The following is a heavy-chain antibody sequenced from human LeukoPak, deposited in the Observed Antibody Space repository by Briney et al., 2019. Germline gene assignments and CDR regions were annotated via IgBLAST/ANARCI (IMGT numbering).Heavy chain of an antibody. D-gene: IGHD4-17*01. J-gene: IGHJ4*02. Sequence: PGGSLRLSCAASGFTFSSYAMHWVRQAPGKGLEWVAVISYDGSNKYYADSVKGRFTISRDNAKNSLYLQMNSLRAEDTAVYYCARDLLDTVTTGIPCYWGQGTLVTVSS. V-gene: IGHV3-30*04. CDR3: ARDLLDTVTTGIPCY. CDR1: GFTFSSYA. CDR2: ISYDGSNK.